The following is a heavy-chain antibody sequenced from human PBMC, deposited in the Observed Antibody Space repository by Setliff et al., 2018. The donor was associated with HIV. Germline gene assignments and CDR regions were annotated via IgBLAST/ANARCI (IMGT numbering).Heavy chain of an antibody. V-gene: IGHV4-39*07. CDR2: ITHSGRS. CDR3: ARVSYTYWYSIPRNCYYHMDV. D-gene: IGHD2-8*02. Sequence: PSETLSLTCTVSGGSISSSSYYWSWIRQPPGKGLEWIGEITHSGRSNYSPSLRSRVTTSMDTSKNQFSLKLSSVTAADTAVYYCARVSYTYWYSIPRNCYYHMDVWGTGTTVTVSS. J-gene: IGHJ6*03. CDR1: GGSISSSSYY.